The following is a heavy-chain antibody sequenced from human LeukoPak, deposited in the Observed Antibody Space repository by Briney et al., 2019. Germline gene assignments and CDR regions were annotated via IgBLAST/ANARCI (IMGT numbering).Heavy chain of an antibody. CDR3: ARGAHDSSGYYYWHYFDY. J-gene: IGHJ4*02. CDR1: GGSISSGGYS. CDR2: IYHSGST. V-gene: IGHV4-30-2*01. Sequence: SQTLSLTCAVSGGSISSGGYSRSWIRQPPGKGLELIGYIYHSGSTYYNPSLKSRVTISVDRSKNQFSLKLSSLTAAATAVYYCARGAHDSSGYYYWHYFDYWGQGTLVTVSS. D-gene: IGHD3-22*01.